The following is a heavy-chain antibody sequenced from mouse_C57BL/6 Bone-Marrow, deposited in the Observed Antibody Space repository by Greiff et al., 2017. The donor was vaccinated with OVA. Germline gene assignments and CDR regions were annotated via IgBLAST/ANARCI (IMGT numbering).Heavy chain of an antibody. CDR2: IHPNSGST. V-gene: IGHV1-64*01. J-gene: IGHJ3*01. CDR1: GYTFTSYW. D-gene: IGHD1-1*01. Sequence: VQLQQPGAELVKPGASVKLSCKASGYTFTSYWMHWVKQRPGQGLEWIGMIHPNSGSTNYNEKFKSKATLTVDKSSSTAYMQLSSLTSEDSAVYYCARRGSSYSWFAYWGQGTLVTVSA. CDR3: ARRGSSYSWFAY.